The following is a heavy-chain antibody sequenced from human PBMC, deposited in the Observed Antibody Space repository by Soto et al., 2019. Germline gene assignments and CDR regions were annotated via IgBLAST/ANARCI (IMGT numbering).Heavy chain of an antibody. D-gene: IGHD3-3*01. V-gene: IGHV1-18*01. J-gene: IGHJ4*02. CDR1: GYTFNKYG. Sequence: QLVQSGAEVKRPGASVKVPCKTSGYTFNKYGVSWVRQAPGQGLEWMGWISGYNGKTTFAQNFQGRVTMTTDTSTTTAYMELGSLRSDDTAVYFCARDRYSDFWSGFRFDYWGQGTLVTVSS. CDR3: ARDRYSDFWSGFRFDY. CDR2: ISGYNGKT.